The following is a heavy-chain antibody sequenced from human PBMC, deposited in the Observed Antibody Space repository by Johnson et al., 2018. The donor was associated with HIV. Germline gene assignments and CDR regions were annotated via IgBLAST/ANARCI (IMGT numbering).Heavy chain of an antibody. CDR1: GFTFSHYS. J-gene: IGHJ3*01. D-gene: IGHD2-2*01. V-gene: IGHV3-30-3*01. CDR3: ARDWYCSSTFCSERVLKDAFDV. CDR2: TSNDGSNK. Sequence: QMMLVESGGHVVQPGRSLRLSCVASGFTFSHYSMHWVRQAPGKGLEWVAVTSNDGSNKYYADSVKGRFTVSRDNSQNTLFLQMDSLRSEDTAVYFCARDWYCSSTFCSERVLKDAFDVWGHGTLVTVSS.